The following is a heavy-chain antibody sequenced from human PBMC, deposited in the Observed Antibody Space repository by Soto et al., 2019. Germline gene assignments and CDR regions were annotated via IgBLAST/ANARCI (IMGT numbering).Heavy chain of an antibody. D-gene: IGHD6-25*01. CDR2: MNPNSGNT. Sequence: QVQLVQSGDEVKKPGASVKVSCKASGYTFTSYDINWVRQATGQGLEWMGWMNPNSGNTGYAQKFQGRVTMTRNTAISTAYMELSSLISEDTAVYYCARDRGGAAAGFYDYYYMDVWGKGTTVTVAS. J-gene: IGHJ6*03. V-gene: IGHV1-8*01. CDR3: ARDRGGAAAGFYDYYYMDV. CDR1: GYTFTSYD.